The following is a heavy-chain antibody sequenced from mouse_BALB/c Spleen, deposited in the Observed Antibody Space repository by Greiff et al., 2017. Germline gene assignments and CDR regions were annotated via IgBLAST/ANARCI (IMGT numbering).Heavy chain of an antibody. Sequence: DLVKPGASVKLSCKASGYTFTSYWLNWIKQRPGQGLEWIGRIAPGSGSTYYNEMFKGKATLTVDTSSSTAYIQLSSLSSEDSAVYFCARGNYGSLMDYWGQGTSVTVSS. D-gene: IGHD1-1*01. J-gene: IGHJ4*01. CDR3: ARGNYGSLMDY. CDR1: GYTFTSYW. CDR2: IAPGSGST. V-gene: IGHV1S41*01.